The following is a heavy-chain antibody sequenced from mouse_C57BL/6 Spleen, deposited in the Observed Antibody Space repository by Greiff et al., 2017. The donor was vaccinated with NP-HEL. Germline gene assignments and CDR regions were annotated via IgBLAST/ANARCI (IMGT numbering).Heavy chain of an antibody. V-gene: IGHV1-64*01. Sequence: VKLQQPGAELVKPGASVKLSCKASGYTFTSYWMHWVKQRPGQGLEWIGMIHPNSGSTNYNEKFKSKATLTVDKSSSTAYMQLSSLTSEDSAVYYCAREVNYYGSSYFDYWGQGTTLTVSS. CDR2: IHPNSGST. CDR1: GYTFTSYW. CDR3: AREVNYYGSSYFDY. D-gene: IGHD1-1*01. J-gene: IGHJ2*01.